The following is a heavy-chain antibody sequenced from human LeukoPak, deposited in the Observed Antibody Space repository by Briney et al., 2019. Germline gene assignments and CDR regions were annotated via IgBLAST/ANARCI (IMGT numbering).Heavy chain of an antibody. CDR2: IYSGGST. CDR1: GSTVSSNY. Sequence: PGGSLRLSCAASGSTVSSNYMSWVRQAPGKGLEWVSVIYSGGSTYYADSVKGRFTISRDNSKNTLYLQMNSLRAEDTAVYYCARVRVPAAMGEYYFDYWGQGTLVTVSS. J-gene: IGHJ4*02. D-gene: IGHD2-2*01. CDR3: ARVRVPAAMGEYYFDY. V-gene: IGHV3-53*01.